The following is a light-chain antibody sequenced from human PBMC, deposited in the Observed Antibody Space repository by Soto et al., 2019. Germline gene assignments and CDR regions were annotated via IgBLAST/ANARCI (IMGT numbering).Light chain of an antibody. CDR1: QDISQY. V-gene: IGKV1-27*01. Sequence: DIQMTQSPSSLSASVGDRVTLTCRASQDISQYLAWYQQRPGKVPKLLIYYASTLQSGVPSRFSGSGSGTEFTLTISSLQPEDVATYYCQKYTKYAPGTFGQGTKVEI. CDR2: YAS. J-gene: IGKJ1*01. CDR3: QKYTKYAPGT.